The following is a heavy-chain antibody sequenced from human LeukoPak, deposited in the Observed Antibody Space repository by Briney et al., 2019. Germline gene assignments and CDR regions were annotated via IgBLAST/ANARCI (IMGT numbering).Heavy chain of an antibody. V-gene: IGHV3-21*01. D-gene: IGHD6-13*01. CDR3: ARDQGRSSSSTSDY. J-gene: IGHJ4*02. CDR2: ISSSSSYI. CDR1: GFTFSSYS. Sequence: GGSLRLSCAASGFTFSSYSMNRVRQAPGKGLEWVSSISSSSSYIYYADSVKGRFTISRDNAKNSLYLQMNSLRAEDTAVYYCARDQGRSSSSTSDYWGQGTLVTVSS.